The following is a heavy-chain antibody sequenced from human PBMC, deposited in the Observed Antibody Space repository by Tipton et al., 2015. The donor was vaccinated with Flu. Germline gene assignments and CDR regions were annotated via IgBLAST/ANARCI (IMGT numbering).Heavy chain of an antibody. Sequence: LRLSCTVSGGSISSSSYYWGWIRQPPGKGLEWIGSIYYSGSTYYNPSLKSRVTISVDTSKNQFSLKLSSVTAADTAVYYCARYSSSWSHYGMDVWGQGTTVTVSS. CDR1: GGSISSSSYY. J-gene: IGHJ6*02. V-gene: IGHV4-39*07. D-gene: IGHD6-13*01. CDR3: ARYSSSWSHYGMDV. CDR2: IYYSGST.